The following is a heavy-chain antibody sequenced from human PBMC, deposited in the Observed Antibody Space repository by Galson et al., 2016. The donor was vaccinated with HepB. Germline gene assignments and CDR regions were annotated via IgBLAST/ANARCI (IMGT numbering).Heavy chain of an antibody. CDR1: GFAFSDYY. CDR3: GRNRNYYESSWKVDY. J-gene: IGHJ4*02. Sequence: SLRLSCAASGFAFSDYYVSWIRQAPGKGLEWVSYIGSSSSYTNYADSVKGRFTISRDNAKNSLYLQMNTLRAEDTAVYYCGRNRNYYESSWKVDYWGQGTLVTVSS. CDR2: IGSSSSYT. D-gene: IGHD3-22*01. V-gene: IGHV3-11*06.